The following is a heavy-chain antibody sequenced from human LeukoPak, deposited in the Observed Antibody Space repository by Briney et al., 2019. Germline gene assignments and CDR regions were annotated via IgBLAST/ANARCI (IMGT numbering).Heavy chain of an antibody. D-gene: IGHD5-12*01. Sequence: GRSLRLSCAASGFTFSSYAMHWVRQAPGKGLEWVAVISYDGSNKYYADSVKGRFTISRDNSKNTLYLQMNSLRAEDTAVYYFSRDQESPLVGYSGYECFDYWGQGTLVTVSS. CDR3: SRDQESPLVGYSGYECFDY. CDR2: ISYDGSNK. CDR1: GFTFSSYA. J-gene: IGHJ4*02. V-gene: IGHV3-30*04.